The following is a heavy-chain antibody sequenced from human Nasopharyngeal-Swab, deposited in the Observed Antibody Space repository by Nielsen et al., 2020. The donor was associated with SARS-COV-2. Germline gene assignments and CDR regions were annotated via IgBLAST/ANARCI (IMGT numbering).Heavy chain of an antibody. Sequence: SETLSLTCTVSGYSISSGYYWGWIRQPPGKGLEWIGSIYRSGSTYYNPSLKSRVTISVDTSKNQFSLKLSSVTAADTAVYYCAREGLAAASDYWGQGTLVTVSS. CDR1: GYSISSGYY. D-gene: IGHD6-13*01. V-gene: IGHV4-38-2*02. J-gene: IGHJ4*02. CDR2: IYRSGST. CDR3: AREGLAAASDY.